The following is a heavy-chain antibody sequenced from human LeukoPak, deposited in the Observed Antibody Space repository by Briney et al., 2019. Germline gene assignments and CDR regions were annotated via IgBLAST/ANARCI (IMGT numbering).Heavy chain of an antibody. CDR3: TARRGWSRLDY. J-gene: IGHJ4*02. CDR1: GFTFGDYA. Sequence: GRSLRLSCTASGFTFGDYAMSWVRQAPGKGLEWVGFIRSKAYGGTTEYAASVKGRFTISREDPKSVAYLQMNSLKTEDTAVYYCTARRGWSRLDYWGQGTLVTVSS. CDR2: IRSKAYGGTT. V-gene: IGHV3-49*04.